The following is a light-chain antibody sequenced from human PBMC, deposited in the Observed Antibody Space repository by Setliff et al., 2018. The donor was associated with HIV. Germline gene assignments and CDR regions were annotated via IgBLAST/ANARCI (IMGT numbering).Light chain of an antibody. CDR2: EIT. J-gene: IGLJ1*01. Sequence: QSALAQPRSVSGSPGQSVTISCTGTSSDVGGHNYVSWYQQHPGKAPKLMIYEITKRPSGVPDRFSGSKSGNTASLTVSGLQTEDEADYYCCSYASSNSFVFGTGTKVTVL. CDR1: SSDVGGHNY. CDR3: CSYASSNSFV. V-gene: IGLV2-11*01.